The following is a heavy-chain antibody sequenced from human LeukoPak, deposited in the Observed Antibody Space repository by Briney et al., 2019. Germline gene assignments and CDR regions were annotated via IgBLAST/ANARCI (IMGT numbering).Heavy chain of an antibody. J-gene: IGHJ5*02. V-gene: IGHV4-59*01. D-gene: IGHD2-2*02. CDR2: IYYSGST. CDR1: GGSLSSYY. Sequence: SETLSLTCTVSGGSLSSYYGSWIRQPPGKGLEWIGYIYYSGSTNYNPSLKSRVTISVDTSKNQFSLKLSSVTAADTAVYYCARITGYCSSTSCYRWFDPWGQGTLVTVSS. CDR3: ARITGYCSSTSCYRWFDP.